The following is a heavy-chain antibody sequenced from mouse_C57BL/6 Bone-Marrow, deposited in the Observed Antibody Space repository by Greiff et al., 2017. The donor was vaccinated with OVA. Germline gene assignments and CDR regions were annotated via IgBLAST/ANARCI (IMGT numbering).Heavy chain of an antibody. D-gene: IGHD1-1*01. Sequence: VQLQESGAELVRPGASVKLSCTASGYTFTSYGISWVKQRPGQGLEWIGEIYPRSGNTYYNEKFKGRATLTADKSSSTAYMELRSLTSEDSAVYFYASAGLRGTDYWGQGTTLTVSS. V-gene: IGHV1-81*01. CDR1: GYTFTSYG. J-gene: IGHJ2*01. CDR3: ASAGLRGTDY. CDR2: IYPRSGNT.